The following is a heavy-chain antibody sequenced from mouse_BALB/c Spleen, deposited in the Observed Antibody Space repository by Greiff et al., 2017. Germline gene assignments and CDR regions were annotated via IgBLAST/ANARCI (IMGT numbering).Heavy chain of an antibody. CDR3: TRKLWGFDY. D-gene: IGHD1-1*02. CDR1: GYTFTSYW. Sequence: LQQPGSELVRPGASVKLSCKASGYTFTSYWMHWVKQRHGQGLEWIGNIYPGSGSTNYDEKFKSKATLTVDTSSSTAYMQLSSLTSEDSAVYYCTRKLWGFDYWGQGTTLTVSS. CDR2: IYPGSGST. J-gene: IGHJ2*01. V-gene: IGHV1S22*01.